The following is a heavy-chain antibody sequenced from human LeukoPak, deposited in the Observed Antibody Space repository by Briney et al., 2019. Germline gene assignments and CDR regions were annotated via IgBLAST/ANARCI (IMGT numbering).Heavy chain of an antibody. CDR2: IWYDGSNK. D-gene: IGHD3-22*01. CDR3: ARDSGYPRAHGFDI. J-gene: IGHJ3*02. Sequence: PGGSLRLSCAASGFTFSSYGMHWVRQAPGKGLEWVAVIWYDGSNKYYADSVKGRFTISRDNDKNSLYLQMNSLRAEDTAVYYCARDSGYPRAHGFDIWGQGTMVTVSS. V-gene: IGHV3-33*08. CDR1: GFTFSSYG.